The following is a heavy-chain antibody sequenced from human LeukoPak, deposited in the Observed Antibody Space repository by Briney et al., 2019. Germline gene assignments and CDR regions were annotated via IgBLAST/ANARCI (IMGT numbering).Heavy chain of an antibody. D-gene: IGHD3-9*01. CDR2: IKQDGSEK. CDR1: GFSFRDYW. Sequence: PGGSLRLSCAASGFSFRDYWMTWVRQAPGKGLEWVANIKQDGSEKYYVDPVKGRFTISRDNAKNSLYLQMNSLRVDDTAVYLCARHLDWAFDFWGQGTMVTVSS. V-gene: IGHV3-7*04. CDR3: ARHLDWAFDF. J-gene: IGHJ3*01.